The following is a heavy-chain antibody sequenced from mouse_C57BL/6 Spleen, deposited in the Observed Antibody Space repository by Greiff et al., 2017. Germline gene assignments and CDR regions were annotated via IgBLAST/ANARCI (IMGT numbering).Heavy chain of an antibody. D-gene: IGHD1-1*01. CDR3: ARYYGSSYRYVDV. CDR1: GYTFTSYG. CDR2: IYPRSGNT. Sequence: QVQLQQSGAELARPGASVKLSCKASGYTFTSYGISWVKQRTGQGLEWIGEIYPRSGNTYYNEKFKGKATLTADKSSSPAYMERRSLTSEDSAVYFCARYYGSSYRYVDVWGTGTTVTVSS. V-gene: IGHV1-81*01. J-gene: IGHJ1*03.